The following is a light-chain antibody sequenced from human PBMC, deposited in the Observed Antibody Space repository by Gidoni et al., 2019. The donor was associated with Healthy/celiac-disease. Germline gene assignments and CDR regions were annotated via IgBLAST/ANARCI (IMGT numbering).Light chain of an antibody. CDR2: YAS. CDR3: HQSSSLPLT. CDR1: PSLGSS. J-gene: IGKJ4*01. Sequence: EIVLTQSPDFQSVTPKEKVTITCRASPSLGSSLHWYRQKPDQSPKLLIKYASQSFAGVPSRFSGSGAVTDFTLTINSMEAEDAATYYCHQSSSLPLTFGGXTKVGIK. V-gene: IGKV6-21*01.